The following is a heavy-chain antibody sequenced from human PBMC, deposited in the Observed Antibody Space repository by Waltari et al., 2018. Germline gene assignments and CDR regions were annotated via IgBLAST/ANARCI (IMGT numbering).Heavy chain of an antibody. Sequence: QVQLQESGPGLVKPSETLSLTCTVSGGSISDNDFYWGWIRQPQGKGLEWIGNINYRGRTYQNPYLRSRITISVDTSKNQFSLKLGSVTAADTAIYYCARSLFSSTAANWFDPWGQGTLVTVSS. J-gene: IGHJ5*02. CDR2: INYRGRT. D-gene: IGHD2-2*01. CDR1: GGSISDNDFY. V-gene: IGHV4-39*01. CDR3: ARSLFSSTAANWFDP.